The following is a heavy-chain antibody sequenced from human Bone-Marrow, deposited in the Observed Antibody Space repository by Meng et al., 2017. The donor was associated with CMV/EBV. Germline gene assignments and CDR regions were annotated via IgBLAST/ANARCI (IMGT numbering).Heavy chain of an antibody. V-gene: IGHV3-48*04. Sequence: GGSLRLSCAASGFTFSIYWMSWVRQAPGRGLEWVSYISDRGGSTYYTDSVKGRFTISRDNSKNSVYLQMNSLRAEDTAIYYCARFQWLVYYFNYWGQGTLVTVSS. D-gene: IGHD6-19*01. CDR1: GFTFSIYW. CDR3: ARFQWLVYYFNY. J-gene: IGHJ4*02. CDR2: ISDRGGST.